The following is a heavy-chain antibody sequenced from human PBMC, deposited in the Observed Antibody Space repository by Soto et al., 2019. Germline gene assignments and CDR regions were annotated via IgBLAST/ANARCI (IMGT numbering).Heavy chain of an antibody. J-gene: IGHJ5*02. V-gene: IGHV3-15*01. Sequence: GGSLRLSCAASGFTFSNAWMSWVRQAPGKGLEWVGRIKSKTDGGTTDYAAPVKGRFTISRDDSKNTLYLQMNGLKTEDTAVYYCTTDLLWFGELSDWFDPWGQGTLVTVSS. D-gene: IGHD3-10*01. CDR3: TTDLLWFGELSDWFDP. CDR2: IKSKTDGGTT. CDR1: GFTFSNAW.